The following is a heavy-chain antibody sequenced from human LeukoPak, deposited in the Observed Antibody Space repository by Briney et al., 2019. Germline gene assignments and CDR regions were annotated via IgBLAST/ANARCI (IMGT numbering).Heavy chain of an antibody. CDR2: INSDGSTT. D-gene: IGHD2-21*01. CDR3: ARGPLNLVLYDYHGLDV. Sequence: PGGSLRLSCAASGFTIRDYWMHWVRQAPGKGLVWVSRINSDGSTTSYADSVKGRFTISRDNAKNTLYLQMNSLRAEDTAVYFCARGPLNLVLYDYHGLDVWGQGTTVTVSS. V-gene: IGHV3-74*01. CDR1: GFTIRDYW. J-gene: IGHJ6*02.